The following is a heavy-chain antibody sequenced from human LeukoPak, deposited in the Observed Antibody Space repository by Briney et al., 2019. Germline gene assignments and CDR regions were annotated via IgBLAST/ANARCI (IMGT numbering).Heavy chain of an antibody. CDR3: ARDRFSYGYYFDY. V-gene: IGHV3-23*01. Sequence: GGSLRLSCAASGFTFSNYAMSWVRQAPGKGLEWVSSITSGGGTTYYADSVKGRFTISRDNAKNSLYLQMNSLRAEDTAVYYCARDRFSYGYYFDYWGQGTLVTVSS. J-gene: IGHJ4*02. D-gene: IGHD5-18*01. CDR1: GFTFSNYA. CDR2: ITSGGGTT.